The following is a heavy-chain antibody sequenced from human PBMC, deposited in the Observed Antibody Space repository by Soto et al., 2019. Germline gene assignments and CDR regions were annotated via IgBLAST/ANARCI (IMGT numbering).Heavy chain of an antibody. D-gene: IGHD6-13*01. V-gene: IGHV1-58*01. Sequence: ASVKVSCKASGFTFTSSAVQWVRQARGQRLEWIGWIVVGSGNTNYAQKFQERVTITRDMSTSTAYMELSSLRSEDTAVYYCAASVAGKYYYYYGMDVWGQGTTVTVSS. CDR2: IVVGSGNT. CDR1: GFTFTSSA. CDR3: AASVAGKYYYYYGMDV. J-gene: IGHJ6*02.